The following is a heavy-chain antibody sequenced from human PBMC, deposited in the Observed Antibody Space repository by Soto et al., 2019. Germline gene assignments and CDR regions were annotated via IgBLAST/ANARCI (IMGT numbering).Heavy chain of an antibody. Sequence: SETLSLTCTVSGGSISSYYWSWIRQPPGKGLEWIGYIYYSGSTNYNPSLKSRVTISVDTSKNQFSLKLSSVTAADTAVYYCARHNMVRDDAFDIWGQRTTVPVSS. D-gene: IGHD3-10*01. V-gene: IGHV4-59*08. J-gene: IGHJ3*02. CDR3: ARHNMVRDDAFDI. CDR1: GGSISSYY. CDR2: IYYSGST.